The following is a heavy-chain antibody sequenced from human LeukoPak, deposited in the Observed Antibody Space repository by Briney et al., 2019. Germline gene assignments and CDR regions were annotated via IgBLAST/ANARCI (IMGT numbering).Heavy chain of an antibody. Sequence: GGSLRLSCAASGFTFSNYWIHWVRQAPGKGLVWVSRIDNAGSITTYADSVKGRFTISRDNAENTLYLQMNSLRVEDTAVYYCARDPRNVGLAPWGQGTLVTVSS. CDR3: ARDPRNVGLAP. D-gene: IGHD2-15*01. V-gene: IGHV3-74*03. J-gene: IGHJ5*02. CDR1: GFTFSNYW. CDR2: IDNAGSIT.